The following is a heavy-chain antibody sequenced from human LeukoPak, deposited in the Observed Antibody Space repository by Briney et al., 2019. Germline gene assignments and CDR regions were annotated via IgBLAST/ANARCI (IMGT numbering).Heavy chain of an antibody. J-gene: IGHJ6*02. Sequence: AGGSLRLSWAASGFALSAYWMNWVRQAPGKGLQWLANIKQDGTVQHYVDSVKGRFTISRDNAKNSLFLQMNSLRAEDTALYYCARDYTATGAMDVWGQGTTVTVS. CDR3: ARDYTATGAMDV. V-gene: IGHV3-7*01. CDR1: GFALSAYW. CDR2: IKQDGTVQ. D-gene: IGHD2-21*02.